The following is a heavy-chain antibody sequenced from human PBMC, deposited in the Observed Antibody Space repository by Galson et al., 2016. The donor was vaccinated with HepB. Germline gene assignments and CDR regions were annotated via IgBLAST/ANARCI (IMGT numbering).Heavy chain of an antibody. V-gene: IGHV3-21*01. CDR1: GFTFSSYS. Sequence: LRLSCAASGFTFSSYSMNWVRQAPGKGLEWVSSISSSSSYIYYADSVKGRFTISRDNAKNSLYLQMNSLRAEDTAVYYCARDFLGIVGRYFDLWGRGTLVTVSS. J-gene: IGHJ2*01. CDR3: ARDFLGIVGRYFDL. CDR2: ISSSSSYI. D-gene: IGHD7-27*01.